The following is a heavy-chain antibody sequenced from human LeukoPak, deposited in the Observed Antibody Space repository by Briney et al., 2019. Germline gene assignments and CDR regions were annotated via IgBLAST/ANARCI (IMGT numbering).Heavy chain of an antibody. D-gene: IGHD3-22*01. V-gene: IGHV4-61*02. J-gene: IGHJ4*02. Sequence: SETLSLTCTVSGGSISSGSYYWSWIRQPAGKGLEWIGRIYTSGSTNYNPSLKSRVTISVDTSKNQFSLKLSSVTAADTAVYYCARTYYYDSSGRPFDYWGQGTLVTVSS. CDR2: IYTSGST. CDR1: GGSISSGSYY. CDR3: ARTYYYDSSGRPFDY.